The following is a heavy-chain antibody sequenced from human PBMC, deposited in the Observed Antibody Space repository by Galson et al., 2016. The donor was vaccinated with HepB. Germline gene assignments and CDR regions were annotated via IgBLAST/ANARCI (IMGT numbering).Heavy chain of an antibody. V-gene: IGHV3-23*01. J-gene: IGHJ6*03. CDR2: IRISVSNT. Sequence: SLRLSCAASGFTFNNYAMNWVRQAPGKGLAWLSAIRISVSNTHYADSVKGRFTISTDTSTNTRFLQMNSLRAEDTAVYYCARKDFHIDVWGKGTAVTVSS. CDR1: GFTFNNYA. D-gene: IGHD3/OR15-3a*01. CDR3: ARKDFHIDV.